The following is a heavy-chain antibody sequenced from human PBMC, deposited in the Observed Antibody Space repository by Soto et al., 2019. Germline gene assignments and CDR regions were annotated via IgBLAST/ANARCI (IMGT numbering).Heavy chain of an antibody. CDR2: IYYSGTT. Sequence: QVQLQESGPGLVQPSQTLSLTCTVSGDSISSGDYYWSWVRQSPGKGLEWIGCIYYSGTTYYHPSLETRLTMSVHTSKNQFSLRLSSVTAADTAMYFCARDFKRYSSSPGPPEYSGQGTLVTVSS. CDR1: GDSISSGDYY. J-gene: IGHJ4*02. CDR3: ARDFKRYSSSPGPPEY. V-gene: IGHV4-30-4*01. D-gene: IGHD6-6*01.